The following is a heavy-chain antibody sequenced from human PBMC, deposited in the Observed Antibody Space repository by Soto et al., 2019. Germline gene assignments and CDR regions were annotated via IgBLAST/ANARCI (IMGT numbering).Heavy chain of an antibody. CDR3: ARRHGGNFDY. CDR2: IYYSGST. Sequence: QVQLQESGPGLVKPSETLSLTCTVSGGSINSYYWSWIRQPPGKGLEWIGYIYYSGSTNYNPSLKSRVTISVDTSKNQFSLKLSSVTAADTAVYYCARRHGGNFDYWGQGTLVTVSS. V-gene: IGHV4-59*01. CDR1: GGSINSYY. D-gene: IGHD1-26*01. J-gene: IGHJ4*02.